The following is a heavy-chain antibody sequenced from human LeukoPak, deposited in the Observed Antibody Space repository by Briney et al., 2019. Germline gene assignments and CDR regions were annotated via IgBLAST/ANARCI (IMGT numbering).Heavy chain of an antibody. CDR1: GFSFANYA. D-gene: IGHD5-24*01. V-gene: IGHV3-64*01. CDR2: ISSNGGTT. Sequence: GGSLRLSCAASGFSFANYAKQWVRQAPGKELEYVSSISSNGGTTYYVNSVKGRFIISRDNSKNTLYLQMASLRGEDMGVYYCAKEGRLQSSHYWGQGTLVTVSS. CDR3: AKEGRLQSSHY. J-gene: IGHJ4*02.